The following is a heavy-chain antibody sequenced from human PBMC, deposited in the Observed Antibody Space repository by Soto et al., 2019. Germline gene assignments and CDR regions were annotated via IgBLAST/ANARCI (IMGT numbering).Heavy chain of an antibody. CDR2: ISGSGGST. J-gene: IGHJ2*01. CDR1: GFTFSSYA. CDR3: AKDLYYDSSGYTGGSWYFDL. D-gene: IGHD3-22*01. Sequence: EVQLLESGGGLVQPGGSLRLSRAASGFTFSSYAMSWVRQAPGKGLEWVSAISGSGGSTYYADSVKGRLTISRDNSKNTLYLQMNSLRAEDTAVYYCAKDLYYDSSGYTGGSWYFDLWGRGTLVTVSS. V-gene: IGHV3-23*01.